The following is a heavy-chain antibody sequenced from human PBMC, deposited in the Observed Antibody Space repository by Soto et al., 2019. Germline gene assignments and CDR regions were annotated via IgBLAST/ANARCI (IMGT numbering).Heavy chain of an antibody. Sequence: PSETRSLTCAVSGGSISSSNWWSWVRQPPGKGLEWIGEIYHSGSTNYNPSLKSRVTISVDKSKSQFSLKLSSVTAADTAVYYCARFLSGIAAAGTGWGQGTLVTVSS. CDR2: IYHSGST. J-gene: IGHJ4*02. CDR3: ARFLSGIAAAGTG. V-gene: IGHV4-4*02. CDR1: GGSISSSNW. D-gene: IGHD6-13*01.